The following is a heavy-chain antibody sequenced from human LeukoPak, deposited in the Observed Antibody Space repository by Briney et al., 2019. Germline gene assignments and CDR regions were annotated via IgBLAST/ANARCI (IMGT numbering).Heavy chain of an antibody. Sequence: SETLSLTCTVSGGSISSGDYYWSWIRQPPGKGLEWIGYIYYSGSTYYNPSLKSRVTISVDTSKNQFSLKLSSVTAADTSVYYCATWNRIAAGGTGGFENWGQGTLVTVSS. J-gene: IGHJ4*02. D-gene: IGHD3/OR15-3a*01. V-gene: IGHV4-30-4*01. CDR2: IYYSGST. CDR3: ATWNRIAAGGTGGFEN. CDR1: GGSISSGDYY.